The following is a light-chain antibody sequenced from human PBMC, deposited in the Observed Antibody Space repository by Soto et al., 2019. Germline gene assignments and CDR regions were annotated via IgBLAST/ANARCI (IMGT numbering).Light chain of an antibody. CDR2: DVS. V-gene: IGLV2-14*03. CDR1: SSDVGTYNF. Sequence: QSALTQPASVSGSPGQSITISCTGTSSDVGTYNFVSWYQQHPGEVPKLMIHDVSNRPSGVSNRFSGSKSGNTASLTISGLQAEDEADYYCSSYTSSTTPLFGGGTKVTVL. CDR3: SSYTSSTTPL. J-gene: IGLJ2*01.